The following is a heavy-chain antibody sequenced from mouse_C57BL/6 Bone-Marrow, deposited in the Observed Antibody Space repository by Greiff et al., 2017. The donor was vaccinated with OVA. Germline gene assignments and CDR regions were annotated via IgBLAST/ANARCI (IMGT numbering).Heavy chain of an antibody. Sequence: QVQLQQSGAELVKPGASVKMSCKASGYTFTSYWITWVKPRPGQGLEWIGDIYPGSGSTNYNEKFKSKATLTVDTSSSTAYMQLSSLTSEDSAVYYCAILITTGPWFAYWGQGTLVTVSA. D-gene: IGHD1-1*01. CDR3: AILITTGPWFAY. J-gene: IGHJ3*01. CDR2: IYPGSGST. CDR1: GYTFTSYW. V-gene: IGHV1-55*01.